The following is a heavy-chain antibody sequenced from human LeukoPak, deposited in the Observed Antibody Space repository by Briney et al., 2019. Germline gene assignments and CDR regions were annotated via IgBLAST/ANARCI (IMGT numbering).Heavy chain of an antibody. CDR3: ARETIAVAGAFDY. Sequence: ASVKVSCKASEYTFTGYYMRWMRQAPGQGLEWMGWINPNSGDTNYAQKFQGRVTMTRDTSISTAYMELSRLRSDDMAVYSCARETIAVAGAFDYWGQGTLVTVSS. V-gene: IGHV1-2*02. J-gene: IGHJ4*02. D-gene: IGHD6-19*01. CDR1: EYTFTGYY. CDR2: INPNSGDT.